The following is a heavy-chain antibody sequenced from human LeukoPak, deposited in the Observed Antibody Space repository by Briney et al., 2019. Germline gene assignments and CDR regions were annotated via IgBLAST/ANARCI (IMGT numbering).Heavy chain of an antibody. J-gene: IGHJ5*02. CDR1: GYTFTSYG. V-gene: IGHV1-18*01. CDR2: ISAYNGNT. CDR3: ARAPTVTTYGEYWFDP. Sequence: GASVKVSCKASGYTFTSYGISWVRQASGQGLEWMGWISAYNGNTNYAQKLQGRVTMTTDTSTSTAYMELRSLRSDDTAVYYCARAPTVTTYGEYWFDPWGQGTLVTVSS. D-gene: IGHD4-17*01.